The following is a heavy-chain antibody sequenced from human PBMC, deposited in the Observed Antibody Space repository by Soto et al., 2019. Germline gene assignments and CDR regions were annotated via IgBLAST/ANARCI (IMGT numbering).Heavy chain of an antibody. Sequence: VKVSCKVSGYTLTELSMHWVRQAPGKGLEWMGGFDPEDGETIYAQKFQGRVTMTEDTSTDTAYMELSSLRSEDTAVYYCATDPPQYCSGGSCYAAGAIDIWGQGTMVTVS. CDR1: GYTLTELS. V-gene: IGHV1-24*01. D-gene: IGHD2-15*01. CDR3: ATDPPQYCSGGSCYAAGAIDI. CDR2: FDPEDGET. J-gene: IGHJ3*02.